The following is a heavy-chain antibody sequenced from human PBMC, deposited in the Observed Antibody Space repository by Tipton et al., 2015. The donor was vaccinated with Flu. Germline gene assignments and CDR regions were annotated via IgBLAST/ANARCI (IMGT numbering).Heavy chain of an antibody. V-gene: IGHV1-46*01. CDR2: INPSGGST. J-gene: IGHJ4*02. CDR1: GYTFTSYY. CDR3: ARDGEIG. D-gene: IGHD2-21*01. Sequence: QSGPEVKKPGTSVKVSCKASGYTFTSYYMHWVRQAPGQGLEWMGIINPSGGSTSYAQKLQGRVIMTTDTSTSTAYMELRSLRSDDTAVYYCARDGEIGWGQGTLVTVSS.